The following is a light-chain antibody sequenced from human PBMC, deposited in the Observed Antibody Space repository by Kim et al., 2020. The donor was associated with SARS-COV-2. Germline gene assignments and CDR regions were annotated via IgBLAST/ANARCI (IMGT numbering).Light chain of an antibody. J-gene: IGKJ2*01. V-gene: IGKV1-12*01. CDR3: QQVDTFPYT. CDR1: QSVSHW. Sequence: SASVGERVTITCRASQSVSHWLAWYQQKPGKAPKLLIFGASSLQSGVPSRFSGSGSGTDFSLTISSLLPEDFATYYCQQVDTFPYTFGQGTKLEI. CDR2: GAS.